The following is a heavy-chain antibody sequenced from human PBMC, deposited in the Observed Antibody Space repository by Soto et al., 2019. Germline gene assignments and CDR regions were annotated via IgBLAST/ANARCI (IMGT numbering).Heavy chain of an antibody. Sequence: GASVKVSCKASGGTFSSYAISWVRRAPGQGLEWMGGIIPIFGTANYAQKFQGRVTITADESTSTAYMELSSLRSEDTAVYYCARDGANMITFGGVIVPNYYFDYWGQGTPVTVSS. CDR1: GGTFSSYA. D-gene: IGHD3-16*02. CDR3: ARDGANMITFGGVIVPNYYFDY. V-gene: IGHV1-69*13. CDR2: IIPIFGTA. J-gene: IGHJ4*02.